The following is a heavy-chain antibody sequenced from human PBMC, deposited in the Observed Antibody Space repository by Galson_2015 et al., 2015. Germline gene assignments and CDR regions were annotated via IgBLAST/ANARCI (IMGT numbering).Heavy chain of an antibody. V-gene: IGHV3-30-3*01. CDR3: ARDRGYCSSTSCLGYYYYGMDV. Sequence: SLRLSCAASGFTFSSYAMHWVRQAPGKGLEWVAVISYDGSNKYYADSVKGRFTISRDNSKNTLYLQMNSLRAEDTAVYYCARDRGYCSSTSCLGYYYYGMDVWGQGTTVTVSS. CDR2: ISYDGSNK. D-gene: IGHD2-2*01. J-gene: IGHJ6*02. CDR1: GFTFSSYA.